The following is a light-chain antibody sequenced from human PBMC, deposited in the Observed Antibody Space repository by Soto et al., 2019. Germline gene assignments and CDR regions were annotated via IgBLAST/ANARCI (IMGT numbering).Light chain of an antibody. CDR1: QSVSSN. J-gene: IGKJ4*01. Sequence: EIVMTQSPVTLSVSPWERATLSCRASQSVSSNLAWYQQKPGQAPRLLIYGASTRATGIPARFSGSGSGTEFTLTISSLQSEDFAVYYCQQYVSIPLTFGGGTKVDIK. V-gene: IGKV3-15*01. CDR3: QQYVSIPLT. CDR2: GAS.